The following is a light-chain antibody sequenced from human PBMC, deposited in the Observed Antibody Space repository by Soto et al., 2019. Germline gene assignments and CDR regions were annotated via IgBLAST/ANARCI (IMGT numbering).Light chain of an antibody. CDR3: GSWDSSLTYV. CDR1: SSNIGNNF. Sequence: QSVLTQPPSVYAAPGQKVTISCSGSSSNIGNNFVTWYQQLPGTAPKLLIYDNNKRPSGIPDRFSGSQSGTSATLGITGLQTGDEAVYYCGSWDSSLTYVFGTGTKLPS. V-gene: IGLV1-51*01. CDR2: DNN. J-gene: IGLJ1*01.